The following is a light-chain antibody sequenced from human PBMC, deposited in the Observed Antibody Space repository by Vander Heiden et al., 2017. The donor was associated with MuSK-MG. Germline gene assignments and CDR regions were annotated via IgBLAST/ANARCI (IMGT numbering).Light chain of an antibody. CDR3: SSYTSTSTYV. CDR2: EVS. V-gene: IGLV2-14*01. Sequence: QSALIQPASVSGSPGQSITVSCTGTSSDVGGYNYVSWYQQHPGKAPKLMIYEVSNRPSGVSSRFSASKSGNTASLTISGLQAEDEADYYCSSYTSTSTYVFGTGTTVTVL. CDR1: SSDVGGYNY. J-gene: IGLJ1*01.